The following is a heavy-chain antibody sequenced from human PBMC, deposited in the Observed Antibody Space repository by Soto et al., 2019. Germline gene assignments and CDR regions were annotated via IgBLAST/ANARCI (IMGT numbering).Heavy chain of an antibody. V-gene: IGHV3-53*01. Sequence: EVQLVESGGGLIQPGGSLRLSCAASGFIVSSTYMSWVRQAPRKGLEWVSITYSGGSTHYADSVKGRCTISRDNAKNTLYLQMNSLRAEDTAVYYCARDRLTVGVREYYGMDVWGQGTTVTVSS. CDR1: GFIVSSTY. CDR2: TYSGGST. D-gene: IGHD2-8*01. J-gene: IGHJ6*02. CDR3: ARDRLTVGVREYYGMDV.